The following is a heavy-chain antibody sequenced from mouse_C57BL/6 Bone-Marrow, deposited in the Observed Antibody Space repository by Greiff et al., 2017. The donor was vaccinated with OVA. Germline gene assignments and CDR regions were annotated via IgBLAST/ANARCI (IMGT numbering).Heavy chain of an antibody. J-gene: IGHJ4*01. CDR3: ARDGYYLYAMDY. CDR1: GFTFSSYA. CDR2: ISDGGSYT. D-gene: IGHD2-3*01. V-gene: IGHV5-4*01. Sequence: EVQGVESGGGLVKPGGSLKLSCAASGFTFSSYAMSWVRQTPEKRLEWVATISDGGSYTYYPNNVKSRLTISKDNAKNNLYLQMSHLNSDDTAMYYCARDGYYLYAMDYWGQGTSVTVSS.